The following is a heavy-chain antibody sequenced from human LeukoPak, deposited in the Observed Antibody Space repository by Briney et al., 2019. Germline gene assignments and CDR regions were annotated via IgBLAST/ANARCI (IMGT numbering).Heavy chain of an antibody. CDR3: ARTIRGYYDSSGYFDY. Sequence: EXLSLTCTVSGGSISSYYWSWIRQPPGKGLEWIGYIYYSGSTNYNPSLTSRVTISVDTSKNQFSLKLSSVTAADTAVYYCARTIRGYYDSSGYFDYWGQGTLVTVSS. J-gene: IGHJ4*02. D-gene: IGHD3-22*01. CDR1: GGSISSYY. CDR2: IYYSGST. V-gene: IGHV4-59*01.